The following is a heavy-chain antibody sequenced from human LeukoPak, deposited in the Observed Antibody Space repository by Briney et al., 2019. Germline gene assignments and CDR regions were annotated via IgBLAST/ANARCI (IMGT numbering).Heavy chain of an antibody. CDR2: ITPIFGTA. D-gene: IGHD2-21*02. Sequence: GASVKVSCKASGGTFNNYVISWVRQAPGQGLEWMGGITPIFGTAHYAQKFQGRVTITADESTSTAYMDLSSLRSEDTAVYYCARAYMTATRHFDYWGQGTLVTISS. CDR3: ARAYMTATRHFDY. CDR1: GGTFNNYV. V-gene: IGHV1-69*13. J-gene: IGHJ4*02.